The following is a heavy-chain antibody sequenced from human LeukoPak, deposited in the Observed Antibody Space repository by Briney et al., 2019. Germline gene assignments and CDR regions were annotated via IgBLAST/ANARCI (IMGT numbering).Heavy chain of an antibody. Sequence: GGSLRLSCAASGFTFSSYTMHWVRQAPGKGLEWVAVISYDGSDKYYSDSVKGRFTISRDNSKNTLYLQMNSLRAEDTAVYYCARGDDSGYYDYFDYWGQGALVTVSS. CDR1: GFTFSSYT. V-gene: IGHV3-30*04. CDR2: ISYDGSDK. CDR3: ARGDDSGYYDYFDY. J-gene: IGHJ4*02. D-gene: IGHD3-22*01.